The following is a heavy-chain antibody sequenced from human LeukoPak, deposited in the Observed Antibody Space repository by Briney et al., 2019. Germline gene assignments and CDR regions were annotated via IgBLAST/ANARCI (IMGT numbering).Heavy chain of an antibody. V-gene: IGHV3-48*03. Sequence: GGSLRLSCAASGFTFSSYEMNWVRQAPGKGLEWVSYISSSGSTIYYADSVKGRFTMSRDNAKNSLYLQMNSLRAEDTAVYYCARDWILPEGYCSSTSCRLDAFDIWGQGTMVTVSS. CDR3: ARDWILPEGYCSSTSCRLDAFDI. D-gene: IGHD2-2*01. J-gene: IGHJ3*02. CDR1: GFTFSSYE. CDR2: ISSSGSTI.